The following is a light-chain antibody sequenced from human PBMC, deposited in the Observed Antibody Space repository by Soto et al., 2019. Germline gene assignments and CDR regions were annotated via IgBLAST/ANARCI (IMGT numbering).Light chain of an antibody. V-gene: IGLV1-51*01. CDR2: DDN. CDR3: SSYTSSSTLGWV. CDR1: SSNIGGNS. Sequence: QSVMTQPPSVSAAPGQKVTISCSGSSSNIGGNSVSWYQQLPGTAPKLLIYDDNKRPSGIPDRFSGSKSGTSATLGISGLQAEDEADYYCSSYTSSSTLGWVFGGGTKLTVL. J-gene: IGLJ3*02.